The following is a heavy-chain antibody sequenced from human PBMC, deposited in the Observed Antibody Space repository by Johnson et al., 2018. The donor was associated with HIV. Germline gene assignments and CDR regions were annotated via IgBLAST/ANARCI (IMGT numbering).Heavy chain of an antibody. CDR3: AKDQAGVPSAWSAFDI. CDR2: ICGSGSSV. D-gene: IGHD6-19*01. V-gene: IGHV3-23*04. J-gene: IGHJ3*02. CDR1: GFTFSSYA. Sequence: VQLVESGGGVVQPGRSLRLSCAASGFTFSSYAMSWVRQGPGKGLEWVSGICGSGSSVPYAESAKGRFTISRDNSKNTLYLKMTSLRVEDTAIYYCAKDQAGVPSAWSAFDIWGQGTTVTVSS.